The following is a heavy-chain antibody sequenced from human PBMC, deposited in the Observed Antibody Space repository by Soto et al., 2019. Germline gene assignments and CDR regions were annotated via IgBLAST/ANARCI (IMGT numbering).Heavy chain of an antibody. D-gene: IGHD5-18*01. CDR1: GFTFSDHY. J-gene: IGHJ6*02. CDR2: TRNKANSYTT. V-gene: IGHV3-72*01. CDR3: ARIGHTAMVKGYYYYGMDV. Sequence: EVQLVESGGGLVQPGGSLRLSCAASGFTFSDHYMDWVRQAPGKGLEWVGRTRNKANSYTTEYAASVKGRFTVSRDDSKNSLYLQMNSLKTEDTAVYFCARIGHTAMVKGYYYYGMDVWGQGTTVTVSS.